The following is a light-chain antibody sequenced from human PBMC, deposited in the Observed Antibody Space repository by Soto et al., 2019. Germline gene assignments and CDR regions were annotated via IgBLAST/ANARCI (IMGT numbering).Light chain of an antibody. CDR1: SGHSGYT. Sequence: QLVLTQSPAASASLGASVKLTCTLISGHSGYTIAWHQQQPEKGPRYLMNLNSDGSHTKGDGIPDRFSGSSSGTERYLVISSLQSEDEADYYCQTWGTGIQVFGGGTKLTVL. J-gene: IGLJ3*02. CDR2: LNSDGSH. CDR3: QTWGTGIQV. V-gene: IGLV4-69*01.